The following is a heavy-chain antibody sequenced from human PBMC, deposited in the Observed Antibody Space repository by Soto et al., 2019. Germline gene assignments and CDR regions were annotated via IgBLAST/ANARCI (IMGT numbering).Heavy chain of an antibody. CDR1: GFTFSTYP. V-gene: IGHV3-23*01. J-gene: IGHJ6*02. Sequence: GGSLRLSCAASGFTFSTYPMNWVRQAPGKGLEWVSGISGSGISTYYADSVKGRFTISRDNSKNTVFLQMNSLRAEDTAVYYCAKTPVITASYYYYDMDVWGQGTTVTVS. D-gene: IGHD4-4*01. CDR2: ISGSGIST. CDR3: AKTPVITASYYYYDMDV.